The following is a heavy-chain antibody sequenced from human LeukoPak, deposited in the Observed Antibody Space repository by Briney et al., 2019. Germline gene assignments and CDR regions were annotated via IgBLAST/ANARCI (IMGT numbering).Heavy chain of an antibody. CDR2: ISSSGSTI. CDR3: AELGITMSGGV. CDR1: GFTFSSYE. J-gene: IGHJ6*04. V-gene: IGHV3-48*03. Sequence: GGSLRLSCAASGFTFSSYEMNWVRQAPGKVLEWVSYISSSGSTIYYAVIVKVRVTISSGNAKNLLYLQMYRLKNEDKDHYFCAELGITMSGGVWGKGTTVTISS. D-gene: IGHD3-10*02.